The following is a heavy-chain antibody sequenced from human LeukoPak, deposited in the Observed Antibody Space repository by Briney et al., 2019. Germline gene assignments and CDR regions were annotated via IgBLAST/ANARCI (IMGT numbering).Heavy chain of an antibody. V-gene: IGHV3-7*03. CDR3: ARDQYDTWSRRGNFDS. D-gene: IGHD3-3*01. J-gene: IGHJ4*02. CDR2: IKLDGSEK. CDR1: GFTFGKYW. Sequence: GGSLRLSCVASGFTFGKYWMSWVRQAPGKGLEWVANIKLDGSEKNYVDSVKGRFTISRDNTKNSLYLQMSSLRVEDTAVFYCARDQYDTWSRRGNFDSWGQGTLVIVSS.